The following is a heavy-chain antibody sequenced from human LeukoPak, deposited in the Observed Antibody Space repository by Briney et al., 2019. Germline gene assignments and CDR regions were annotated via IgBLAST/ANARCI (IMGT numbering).Heavy chain of an antibody. CDR3: ARGLNRYFTTVTPLEDY. J-gene: IGHJ4*02. Sequence: GGSLRLSCADSGFTLSIYGLHWVRQAPGKGLEWVAVISYDGNNKFYADSVKGRFTVSRDNSNNTLYLQMSSLRLDDTAIYYCARGLNRYFTTVTPLEDYWGQGILVTVSS. D-gene: IGHD4-17*01. V-gene: IGHV3-30*03. CDR2: ISYDGNNK. CDR1: GFTLSIYG.